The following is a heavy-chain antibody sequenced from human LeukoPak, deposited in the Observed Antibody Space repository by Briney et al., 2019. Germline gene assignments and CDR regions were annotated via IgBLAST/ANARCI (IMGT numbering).Heavy chain of an antibody. Sequence: GGSLRLSCAASGFTFSSYWMSWVRQVPGKGLEWVANIKQDGSEKYYVDSVKGRFTISRDNAKNSLYLQMNSLRPDDSAVYYCAKDLGSAITSALALDVWGQGTTVTVSS. J-gene: IGHJ6*02. V-gene: IGHV3-7*03. CDR2: IKQDGSEK. CDR1: GFTFSSYW. CDR3: AKDLGSAITSALALDV. D-gene: IGHD2-15*01.